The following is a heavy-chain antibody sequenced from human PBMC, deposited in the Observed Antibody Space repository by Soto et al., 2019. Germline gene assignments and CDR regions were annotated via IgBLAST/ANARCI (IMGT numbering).Heavy chain of an antibody. J-gene: IGHJ6*03. Sequence: TLSLTCAVSSGSISSSNWWSWVRQPPGKGLEWIGEIYHSGSTNYNPSLKSRVTISVDKSKNQFSLKLSSVTAADTAVYYCARAAKGGEEPPIYYYMDVWGEGTTVTV. CDR3: ARAAKGGEEPPIYYYMDV. V-gene: IGHV4-4*02. D-gene: IGHD1-1*01. CDR2: IYHSGST. CDR1: SGSISSSNW.